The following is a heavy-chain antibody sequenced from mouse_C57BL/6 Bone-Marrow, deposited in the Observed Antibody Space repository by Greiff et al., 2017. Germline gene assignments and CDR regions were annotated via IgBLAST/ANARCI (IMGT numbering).Heavy chain of an antibody. CDR3: ARQGGGSWFAY. CDR2: ISNGGGST. J-gene: IGHJ3*01. V-gene: IGHV5-12*01. Sequence: EVHLVESGGGLVQPGGSLKLSCAASGFTFSDYYMYWVRQTPEKRLEWVAYISNGGGSTYYPDTVKGRFTISRDNAKNTLYLQMSRLKSEDTAMYYCARQGGGSWFAYWGQGTLVTVSA. CDR1: GFTFSDYY.